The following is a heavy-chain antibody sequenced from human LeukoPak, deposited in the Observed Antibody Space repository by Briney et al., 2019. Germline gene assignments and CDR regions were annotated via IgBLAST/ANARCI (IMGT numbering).Heavy chain of an antibody. Sequence: PSETLSLTCAVYTGSFSDYYWTWVRQAPGKGLEWLGEISHSGKSYSNPSLNGRATLSIDTSKNQFSLKLSSVTAADTAVYYCARGRRIWFGSHGWFDPWGQGTLVTVSS. CDR2: ISHSGKS. V-gene: IGHV4-34*01. CDR3: ARGRRIWFGSHGWFDP. J-gene: IGHJ5*02. D-gene: IGHD3-10*01. CDR1: TGSFSDYY.